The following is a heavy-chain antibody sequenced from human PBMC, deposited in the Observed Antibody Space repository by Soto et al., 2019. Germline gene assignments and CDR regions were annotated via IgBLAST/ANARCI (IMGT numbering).Heavy chain of an antibody. CDR2: IWYDGSNK. Sequence: GGSLRLSCAASGFTFSSYGMHWVRQAPGKGLEWVAVIWYDGSNKYYADSVKGRFTISRDNSKNTLYLQMNSLRAEDTAVYYCARERGDIVVVPAAQPYYYYYGMDVWGQGTTVTVSS. CDR3: ARERGDIVVVPAAQPYYYYYGMDV. D-gene: IGHD2-2*01. V-gene: IGHV3-33*01. J-gene: IGHJ6*02. CDR1: GFTFSSYG.